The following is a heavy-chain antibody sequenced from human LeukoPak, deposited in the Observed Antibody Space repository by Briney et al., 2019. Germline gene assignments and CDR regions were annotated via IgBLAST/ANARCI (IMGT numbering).Heavy chain of an antibody. Sequence: SETLSLTCAVYGGSFSGYYWSWIRQPPGKGLEWIGEINHSGSTNYNPSLKSRVTISVDTSKNQFSLKLRSVTAADTAVFYCARHTPYGAGAFDIWGQGTMVTVSS. CDR2: INHSGST. CDR3: ARHTPYGAGAFDI. D-gene: IGHD3-16*01. V-gene: IGHV4-34*01. J-gene: IGHJ3*02. CDR1: GGSFSGYY.